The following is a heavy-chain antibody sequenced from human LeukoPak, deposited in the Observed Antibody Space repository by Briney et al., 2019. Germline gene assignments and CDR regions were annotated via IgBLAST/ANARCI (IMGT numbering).Heavy chain of an antibody. V-gene: IGHV1-18*01. CDR1: GYTFTSYG. CDR2: ISAYNGNT. D-gene: IGHD3-22*01. Sequence: ASVKVSCKASGYTFTSYGISWVRQAPGQGLEWMGWISAYNGNTNYAQKLQGRVTITADKSTSTAYMELSSLRSEDTAVYYCARVLWDKYYYDSSGYYRWFDPWGQGTLVTVSS. CDR3: ARVLWDKYYYDSSGYYRWFDP. J-gene: IGHJ5*02.